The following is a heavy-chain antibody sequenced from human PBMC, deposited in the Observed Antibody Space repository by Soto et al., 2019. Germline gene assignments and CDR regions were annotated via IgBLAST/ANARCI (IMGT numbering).Heavy chain of an antibody. V-gene: IGHV1-8*02. D-gene: IGHD2-2*01. CDR2: MNPINGAT. J-gene: IGHJ6*02. CDR3: GRGASRRAPAGGAPYYYGMDV. Sequence: AASVKVSCKASGYDFTAYDINWVRQASGQGLEWMGWMNPINGATGSARRFQGRVSMTRNTATASAYLELTSLRSDDSAVYFCGRGASRRAPAGGAPYYYGMDVWGQGTTVTVSS. CDR1: GYDFTAYD.